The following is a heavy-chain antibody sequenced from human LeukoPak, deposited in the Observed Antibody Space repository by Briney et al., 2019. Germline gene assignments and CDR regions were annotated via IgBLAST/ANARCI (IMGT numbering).Heavy chain of an antibody. CDR1: GFTVNSSY. CDR2: VYRGGGT. D-gene: IGHD2-21*02. CDR3: RICGGDCSLIDY. J-gene: IGHJ4*02. V-gene: IGHV3-53*01. Sequence: AGGSLRLSCAASGFTVNSSYMSWVRQAPGKGLEWVSVVYRGGGTNYADSVRGRFTISRDNSKNTMYLQMNSLRDEDTAVYYCRICGGDCSLIDYWGQGALVTVSS.